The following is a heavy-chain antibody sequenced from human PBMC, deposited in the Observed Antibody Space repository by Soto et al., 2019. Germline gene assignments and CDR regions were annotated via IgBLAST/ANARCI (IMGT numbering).Heavy chain of an antibody. D-gene: IGHD3-10*01. CDR3: ARVWTDGSGLSDFDY. V-gene: IGHV1-46*01. Sequence: ASVKVSCKASGYTFTSYYMHWVRQAPGQGLEWMGIINPSGGSTSYAQKFQGRVTMTRDTSTSTVYMELSSLRPEDTAVYYCARVWTDGSGLSDFDYWGQGTLVTVSS. CDR2: INPSGGST. J-gene: IGHJ4*02. CDR1: GYTFTSYY.